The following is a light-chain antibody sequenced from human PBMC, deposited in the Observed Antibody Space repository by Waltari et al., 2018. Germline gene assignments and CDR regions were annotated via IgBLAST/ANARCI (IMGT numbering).Light chain of an antibody. Sequence: DIVMTQSPATLSVSPGERATLSCRASQSLSTNLAWYQQHPGQAPRLLIYGASTRAPGVPARFSCSRSGTEFTLIISSLQSEDFALYYCQQYHNWPYTFGQGTKLEIK. CDR3: QQYHNWPYT. J-gene: IGKJ2*01. CDR1: QSLSTN. CDR2: GAS. V-gene: IGKV3-15*01.